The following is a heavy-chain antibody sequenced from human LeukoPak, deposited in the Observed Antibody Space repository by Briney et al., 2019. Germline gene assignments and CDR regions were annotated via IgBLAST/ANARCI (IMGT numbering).Heavy chain of an antibody. Sequence: GGSLRFSXAASGFTFSSYWMHWVRQAPGKGLVWVSRINSDGSSTSYADSVKGRFTISRDNAKNTLYLQMNSLRAEDTAVYYCARGTWALGYCSSTSCSQYFDYWGQGTLVTVSS. V-gene: IGHV3-74*01. CDR3: ARGTWALGYCSSTSCSQYFDY. CDR2: INSDGSST. CDR1: GFTFSSYW. J-gene: IGHJ4*02. D-gene: IGHD2-2*01.